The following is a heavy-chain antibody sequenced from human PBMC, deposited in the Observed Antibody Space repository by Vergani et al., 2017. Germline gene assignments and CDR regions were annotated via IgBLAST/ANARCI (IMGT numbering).Heavy chain of an antibody. CDR2: IKSDGSIT. D-gene: IGHD2-15*01. Sequence: DVHLAESGGGFFQPGGSLRLSCSASGFSFNSYWMHWVRQVPGKGLLWVSRIKSDGSITAYADSVKGRFTISRDNAKSSLYLQMNRLRPEDTAVYYCATAGAAYCRGASCYDFFEYWGQGTLVTVAS. J-gene: IGHJ4*02. CDR1: GFSFNSYW. V-gene: IGHV3-74*03. CDR3: ATAGAAYCRGASCYDFFEY.